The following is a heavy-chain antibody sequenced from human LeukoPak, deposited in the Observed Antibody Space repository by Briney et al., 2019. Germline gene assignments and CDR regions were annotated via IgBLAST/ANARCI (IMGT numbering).Heavy chain of an antibody. CDR3: ASTSSDYGDQALDY. CDR1: GGTFSIYA. J-gene: IGHJ4*02. D-gene: IGHD4-17*01. V-gene: IGHV1-69*13. Sequence: ASVNVSCKASGGTFSIYAISWVRQAPGQGLEWMGGIIPIFGTANYAQKFQGRVTITADESTSTAYMELSSLRSEDTTVYYCASTSSDYGDQALDYWGQGTLVTVSS. CDR2: IIPIFGTA.